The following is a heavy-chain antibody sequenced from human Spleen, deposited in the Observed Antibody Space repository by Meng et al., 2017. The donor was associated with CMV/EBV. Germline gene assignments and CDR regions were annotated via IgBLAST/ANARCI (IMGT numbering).Heavy chain of an antibody. D-gene: IGHD2-21*01. CDR1: GFTFSNAW. V-gene: IGHV3-15*01. CDR2: IKSKSEGETI. J-gene: IGHJ4*02. Sequence: ETLSLTCAASGFTFSNAWMTWVRQSPGKGLEWVGRIKSKSEGETIDYAAPVKGRFTISRDDSKNTLYLQMDSLKTEDTGVYYCATDEDAFCGGDCYLDYWGQGTLVTVSS. CDR3: ATDEDAFCGGDCYLDY.